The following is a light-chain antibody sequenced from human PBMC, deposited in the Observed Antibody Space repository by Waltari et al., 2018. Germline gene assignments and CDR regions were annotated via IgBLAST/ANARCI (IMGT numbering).Light chain of an antibody. V-gene: IGLV2-8*01. J-gene: IGLJ3*02. CDR1: RSDIGGYNY. CDR2: EVT. CDR3: SSFAGSTNWV. Sequence: QSALTQPPSASGSPGQSVTLSCTGTRSDIGGYNYVSWYQQHPGKAPKLMIYEVTKRPSGVPDRFSASKSGNTASLTVSGLQAEDEADYYCSSFAGSTNWVFGGGTKLTVL.